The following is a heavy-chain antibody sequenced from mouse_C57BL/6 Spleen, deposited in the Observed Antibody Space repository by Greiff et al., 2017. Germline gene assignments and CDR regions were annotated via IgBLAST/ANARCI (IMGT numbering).Heavy chain of an antibody. J-gene: IGHJ1*03. CDR3: TRGGYDYVYFDV. Sequence: EVQLMESGEGLVKPGGSLKLSCAASGFTFSSYAMSWVRQTPEKRLEWVAYISSGGDYIYYADTVKGRFTISRDNARNTLYLQMSSLKSEDTAMYYCTRGGYDYVYFDVWGTGTTVTVSS. CDR1: GFTFSSYA. CDR2: ISSGGDYI. D-gene: IGHD2-4*01. V-gene: IGHV5-9-1*02.